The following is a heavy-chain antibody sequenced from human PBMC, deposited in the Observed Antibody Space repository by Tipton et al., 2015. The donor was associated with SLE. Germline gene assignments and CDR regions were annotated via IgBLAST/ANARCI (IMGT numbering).Heavy chain of an antibody. CDR2: ISSSSYI. Sequence: SLRLSCAASGFTFSSYSMNWVRQAPGKGLEWVSSISSSSYIYYADSVKGRFTISRDNAKNSLYLQMNSLRAEDTAVYYCARVDTAMFVDYWGQGTLVTVSS. D-gene: IGHD5-18*01. CDR1: GFTFSSYS. CDR3: ARVDTAMFVDY. J-gene: IGHJ4*02. V-gene: IGHV3-21*01.